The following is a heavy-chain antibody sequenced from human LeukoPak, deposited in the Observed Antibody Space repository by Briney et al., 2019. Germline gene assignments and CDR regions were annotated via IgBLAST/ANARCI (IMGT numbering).Heavy chain of an antibody. CDR2: ISSSSSTI. Sequence: PGGSLRLSCAASGFTFSGYSMNWVRQAPGKWREWVSYISSSSSTIYYADSVKGRFTISRDNAKNSLYLQMNSLRAEDSAVYYCARSLWPEDYWGQGTLVTVSS. CDR3: ARSLWPEDY. V-gene: IGHV3-48*01. D-gene: IGHD2-21*01. CDR1: GFTFSGYS. J-gene: IGHJ4*02.